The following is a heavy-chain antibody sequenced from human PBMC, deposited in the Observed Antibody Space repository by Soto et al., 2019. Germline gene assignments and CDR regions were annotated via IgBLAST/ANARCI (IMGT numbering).Heavy chain of an antibody. D-gene: IGHD4-17*01. J-gene: IGHJ4*02. CDR2: IYDSGST. V-gene: IGHV4-59*08. CDR3: ARLTPVTADFDY. CDR1: GCSISCYS. Sequence: SETLSLTFTVSGCSISCYSWSWIRQPPGQGLEWIGYIYDSGSTQYNPSLKSRVTISVDTSKNQFSLKLSSVTAADTAVYYCARLTPVTADFDYWGQG.